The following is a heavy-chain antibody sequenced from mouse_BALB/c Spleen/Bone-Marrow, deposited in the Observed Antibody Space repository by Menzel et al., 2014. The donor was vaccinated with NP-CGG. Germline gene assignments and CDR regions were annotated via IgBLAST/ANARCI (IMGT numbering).Heavy chain of an antibody. CDR3: TRTYDYDEGGFDY. J-gene: IGHJ2*01. V-gene: IGHV1-69*02. CDR1: GHPFPSYW. Sequence: QVHLKESRAELVRPLALVKLSCKASGHPFPSYWINWVKQSSGQGPEWCGNIYPSDSFTNYNQKFKDKATLTVDKSSSTAYMQLSSPTSEDSAVYYCTRTYDYDEGGFDYWGQGTTLTVSS. D-gene: IGHD2-4*01. CDR2: IYPSDSFT.